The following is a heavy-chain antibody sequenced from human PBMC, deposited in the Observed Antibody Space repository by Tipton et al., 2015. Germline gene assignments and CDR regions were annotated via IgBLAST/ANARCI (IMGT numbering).Heavy chain of an antibody. Sequence: TLSLTCAVSGYSISSAFYWGWIRQPPGKGLEWIATIYHTGSTYYNPSLKSRVTISVDTSKSQFSLRLSSVTAADTAVYYCARDLEHGMDVWGQGTTVTVSS. CDR3: ARDLEHGMDV. D-gene: IGHD5-24*01. CDR2: IYHTGST. J-gene: IGHJ6*02. V-gene: IGHV4-38-2*02. CDR1: GYSISSAFY.